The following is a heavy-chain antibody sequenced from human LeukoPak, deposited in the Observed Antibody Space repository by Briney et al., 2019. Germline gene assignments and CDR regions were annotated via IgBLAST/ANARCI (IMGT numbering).Heavy chain of an antibody. J-gene: IGHJ5*02. CDR3: AKGPGAYYYGSGRFDP. D-gene: IGHD3-10*01. V-gene: IGHV3-9*03. CDR1: GFTFADYA. Sequence: GRSLRLSCAASGFTFADYAMHWVRQAPGKGREWVSGISWNSGSIGYADSVKGRFTISRDNAKNSLYLQMNSLRAEDMALYYCAKGPGAYYYGSGRFDPWGQGTLVTVSS. CDR2: ISWNSGSI.